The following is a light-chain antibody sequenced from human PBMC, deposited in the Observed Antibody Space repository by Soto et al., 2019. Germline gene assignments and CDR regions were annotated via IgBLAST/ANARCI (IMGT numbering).Light chain of an antibody. V-gene: IGKV3-15*01. CDR3: QQYNNWPPRAWT. CDR1: QSVSSN. CDR2: GAS. J-gene: IGKJ1*01. Sequence: EIVMTQSPATLSVSPGERATLSCRASQSVSSNLAWYQQKPGQAPRLLIYGASTRATGIPARFSGSESGTEFTLTISSLQYEDFAVYYCQQYNNWPPRAWTCCQGTKVEIK.